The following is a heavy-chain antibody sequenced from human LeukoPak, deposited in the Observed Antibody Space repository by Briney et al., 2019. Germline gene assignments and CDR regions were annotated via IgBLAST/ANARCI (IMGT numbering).Heavy chain of an antibody. D-gene: IGHD1-26*01. V-gene: IGHV1-2*02. Sequence: ASVKVSCKASGYTFTCYFIHWVRQAPGQGLEWMGWINPNSGDTNTKYAQKFQGRVTMTRDTSISTAYMELSRLRSDDTAVYYCARAVGATSWFDHWGQGTLVTVSS. CDR2: INPNSGDT. CDR1: GYTFTCYF. J-gene: IGHJ5*02. CDR3: ARAVGATSWFDH.